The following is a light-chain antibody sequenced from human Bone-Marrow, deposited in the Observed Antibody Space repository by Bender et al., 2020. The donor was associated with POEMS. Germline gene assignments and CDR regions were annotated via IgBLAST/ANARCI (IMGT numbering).Light chain of an antibody. J-gene: IGLJ3*02. CDR2: KDN. V-gene: IGLV3-25*03. CDR1: ALSKQY. Sequence: SYELTQPPSVSVSPGQTARITCSADALSKQYDYWYQQKPGQAPVKVIYKDNERPSGTPERFSGSSSGTTATLTISGVQAEDEADYYCQSADSSGSSWVFGRGTKLTVL. CDR3: QSADSSGSSWV.